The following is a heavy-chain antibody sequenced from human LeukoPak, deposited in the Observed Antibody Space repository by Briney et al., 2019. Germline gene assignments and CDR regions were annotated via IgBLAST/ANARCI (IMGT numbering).Heavy chain of an antibody. J-gene: IGHJ4*02. CDR2: ISAYNGNT. V-gene: IGHV1-18*01. Sequence: ASVKVSCKASGGTFSSYAISWVRQAPGQGLEWMGWISAYNGNTNYAQKLQGRVTMTTDTSTSTAYMELRSLRSDDTAVYYCARCLRGYSYDSYYFDYWGQGTLVTVSS. D-gene: IGHD5-18*01. CDR1: GGTFSSYA. CDR3: ARCLRGYSYDSYYFDY.